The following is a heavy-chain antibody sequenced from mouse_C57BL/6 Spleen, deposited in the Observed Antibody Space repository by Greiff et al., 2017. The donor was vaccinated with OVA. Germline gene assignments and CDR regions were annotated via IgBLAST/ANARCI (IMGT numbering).Heavy chain of an antibody. J-gene: IGHJ1*03. D-gene: IGHD1-1*02. CDR3: ARAVGHWYCDV. CDR2: ISYDGSN. Sequence: EVQLVESGPGLVKPSQSLSLTCSVTGYSITSGYYWNWIRQFPGNKLEWMGYISYDGSNNYNPSLKNRISITRDTSKNQFFQKLNSGTTEDTATYYCARAVGHWYCDVWGTGTTVTVSS. V-gene: IGHV3-6*01. CDR1: GYSITSGYY.